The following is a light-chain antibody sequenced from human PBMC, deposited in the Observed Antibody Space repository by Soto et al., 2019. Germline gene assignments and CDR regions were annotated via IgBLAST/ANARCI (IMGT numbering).Light chain of an antibody. J-gene: IGKJ1*01. Sequence: EIVMTQSPATLSASPGARVTLSCRVSQSVSGNLAWYQQKPGQAPRLLIYGASTRATGIPARFSGSASGTEFTLTISSLQSEDFTVYYCQQYNKWPLTFGQGTKVDIK. CDR3: QQYNKWPLT. CDR2: GAS. CDR1: QSVSGN. V-gene: IGKV3D-15*01.